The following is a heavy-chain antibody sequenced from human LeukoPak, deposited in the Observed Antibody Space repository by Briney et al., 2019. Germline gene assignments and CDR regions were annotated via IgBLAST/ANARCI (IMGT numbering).Heavy chain of an antibody. Sequence: SETLSLTCAVSGYSISSGCYWGWIRQPPGKGLEWIGTIYHSETTYYNPSLKSRVTKSVDTSKNQFSLKLSSVTAADTAVYYCARGGSYPYCFDYWGQGTLVTVSS. V-gene: IGHV4-38-2*01. D-gene: IGHD1-26*01. CDR1: GYSISSGCY. CDR3: ARGGSYPYCFDY. J-gene: IGHJ4*02. CDR2: IYHSETT.